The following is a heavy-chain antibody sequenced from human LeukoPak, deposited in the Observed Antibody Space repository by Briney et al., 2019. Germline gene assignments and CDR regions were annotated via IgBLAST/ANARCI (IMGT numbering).Heavy chain of an antibody. Sequence: GRSLRLSCAASGFTFSSYAMNWVRQAPGKGLEWVSVISVSGSSTSYADSVKGRFTISRDNSKNTLYLQMNSLRAEDTALYYCAKDGEYCTSTSCYPDYFDYWGQGTLVTVSS. CDR2: ISVSGSST. J-gene: IGHJ4*02. D-gene: IGHD2-2*01. CDR1: GFTFSSYA. CDR3: AKDGEYCTSTSCYPDYFDY. V-gene: IGHV3-23*01.